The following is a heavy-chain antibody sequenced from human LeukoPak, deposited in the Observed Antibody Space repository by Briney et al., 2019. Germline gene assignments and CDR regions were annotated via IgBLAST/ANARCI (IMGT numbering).Heavy chain of an antibody. CDR3: ARGPTGYNWNDVSLRGYYYYYMDV. V-gene: IGHV1-69*01. Sequence: ASVEVSCKASGGTFSSYAISWVRQAPGQGLEWMGGIIPIFGTANYAQKFQGRVTITADESTSTAYMELSSLRSEDTAVYYCARGPTGYNWNDVSLRGYYYYYMDVWGKGTTVTVSS. CDR1: GGTFSSYA. D-gene: IGHD1-1*01. CDR2: IIPIFGTA. J-gene: IGHJ6*03.